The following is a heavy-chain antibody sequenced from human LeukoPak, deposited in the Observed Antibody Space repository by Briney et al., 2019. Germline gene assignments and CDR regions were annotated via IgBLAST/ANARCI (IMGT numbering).Heavy chain of an antibody. D-gene: IGHD5-24*01. Sequence: SETLSLTCTVSDGSVSSVGYYWGWIRQPPGKGLEWIGSVYYSGTTYYNPSLASRVTIFVDTSKNQFSLRLSSVTAADTAVYYCARRDQAIDYWGQGTLVTVSS. J-gene: IGHJ4*02. CDR3: ARRDQAIDY. CDR2: VYYSGTT. CDR1: DGSVSSVGYY. V-gene: IGHV4-39*01.